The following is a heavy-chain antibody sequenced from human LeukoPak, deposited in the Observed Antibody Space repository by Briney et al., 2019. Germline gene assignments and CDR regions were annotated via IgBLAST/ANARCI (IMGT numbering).Heavy chain of an antibody. V-gene: IGHV3-30-3*01. CDR3: VMVGSGSAY. CDR1: GFTFSSYA. D-gene: IGHD1-1*01. CDR2: ISYDGSNK. Sequence: GGSLRLSCAASGFTFSSYAMHWVRQAPGKGLEWVAVISYDGSNKYYADSVKGRFTISRDNSKNTLYLQMNSLRAEDTAAYYCVMVGSGSAYWGQGTLVTVSS. J-gene: IGHJ4*02.